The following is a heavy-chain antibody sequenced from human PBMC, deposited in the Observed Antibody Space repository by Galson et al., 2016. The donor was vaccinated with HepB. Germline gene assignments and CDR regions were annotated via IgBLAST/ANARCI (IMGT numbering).Heavy chain of an antibody. D-gene: IGHD3-10*01. CDR3: AARYGEFLMVFDY. CDR2: ISDIGATT. J-gene: IGHJ4*02. CDR1: GFIFNSHA. Sequence: SLRLSCAGSGFIFNSHAMSWVRQAPGKGLELVSAISDIGATTYNPDLVKRRFTISRDNSKHTMYLQMNILRVECTAVYYLAARYGEFLMVFDYWGQGTLVTVSS. V-gene: IGHV3-23*01.